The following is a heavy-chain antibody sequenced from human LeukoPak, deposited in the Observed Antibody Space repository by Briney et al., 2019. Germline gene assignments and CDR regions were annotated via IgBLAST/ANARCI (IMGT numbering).Heavy chain of an antibody. CDR3: ARSARLMKGVVEVTPLDD. CDR1: GFTFSSYE. Sequence: PGGSLRLSCEASGFTFSSYEMNWVRQAPGKGLEWIAYLSSSGSAFSYADSVKGRFTIARDNAKNSVYLEMNSLRADDTAVYYCARSARLMKGVVEVTPLDDWGQGTLVTVSS. D-gene: IGHD3-3*01. CDR2: LSSSGSAF. J-gene: IGHJ4*02. V-gene: IGHV3-48*03.